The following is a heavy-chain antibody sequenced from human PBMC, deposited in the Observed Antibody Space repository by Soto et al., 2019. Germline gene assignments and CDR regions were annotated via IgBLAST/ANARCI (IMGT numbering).Heavy chain of an antibody. V-gene: IGHV3-23*01. D-gene: IGHD3-22*01. CDR2: ISSSGGST. CDR1: GFTFSSYA. Sequence: EVPLLESGGDLIQPGGSLRLSSAASGFTFSSYAMSWVRQAPGKGLGWVSAISSSGGSTFYADSVKGRFTISRDNSRNTLYLQMNSLRAEDTAIYYCAKYQPMTQPRPYFDYWGQGTLVTVSS. CDR3: AKYQPMTQPRPYFDY. J-gene: IGHJ4*02.